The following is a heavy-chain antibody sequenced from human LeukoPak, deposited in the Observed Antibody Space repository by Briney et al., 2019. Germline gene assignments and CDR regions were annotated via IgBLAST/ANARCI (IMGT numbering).Heavy chain of an antibody. CDR1: GFTFSSYG. Sequence: GSLRLSCAASGFTFSSYGMHWVRQAPGKGLEWVAVISYDGSNKYYADSVKGRFTISRDNSKNTLYLQMNSLRAEDTAVYYCAKISGYDDCGYWGQGTLVTGSS. V-gene: IGHV3-30*18. CDR3: AKISGYDDCGY. CDR2: ISYDGSNK. D-gene: IGHD5-12*01. J-gene: IGHJ4*02.